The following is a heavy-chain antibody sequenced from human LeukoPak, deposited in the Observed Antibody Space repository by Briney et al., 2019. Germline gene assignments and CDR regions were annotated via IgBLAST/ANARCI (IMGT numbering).Heavy chain of an antibody. V-gene: IGHV1-46*01. Sequence: ASVTVSCKASGYIFTSYFMHWVRQAPGQGLEWMGLINPSGGSTRYAQKFQGRVTMTTDTSTSTAYMELRSLRSDDTAVYYCARDFTYYYGSGSYSSFGYWGQGTLVTVSS. CDR2: INPSGGST. CDR3: ARDFTYYYGSGSYSSFGY. J-gene: IGHJ4*02. CDR1: GYIFTSYF. D-gene: IGHD3-10*01.